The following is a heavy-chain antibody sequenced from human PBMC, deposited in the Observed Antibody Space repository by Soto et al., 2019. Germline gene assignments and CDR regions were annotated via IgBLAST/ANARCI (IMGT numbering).Heavy chain of an antibody. J-gene: IGHJ4*02. CDR1: GGSISSSSSY. Sequence: SETLSLTCTVSGGSISSSSSYWGWIRQPPGKGLEWVGSIYYRGNTYYNPSLGGRVSISVDKSKNQFSLKLSSVTAADTAVYYCARDAGKFDYWGQGTLVTVSS. V-gene: IGHV4-39*07. D-gene: IGHD3-10*01. CDR2: IYYRGNT. CDR3: ARDAGKFDY.